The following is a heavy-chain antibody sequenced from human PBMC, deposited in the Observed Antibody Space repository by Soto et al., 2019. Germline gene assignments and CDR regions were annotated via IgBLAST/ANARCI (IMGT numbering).Heavy chain of an antibody. Sequence: PXQTLSLTCAISGDSFSSNSAAWNWIRQSPSRGLEWLGRTYYRSKWYNDYAVSVKSRITINPDTSKNQFSLQLNSVTPEDTAVYYCARVLRFLEWSPIRGYYYYGMDVWGQGTTVTGSS. D-gene: IGHD3-3*01. CDR2: TYYRSKWYN. V-gene: IGHV6-1*01. CDR1: GDSFSSNSAA. J-gene: IGHJ6*02. CDR3: ARVLRFLEWSPIRGYYYYGMDV.